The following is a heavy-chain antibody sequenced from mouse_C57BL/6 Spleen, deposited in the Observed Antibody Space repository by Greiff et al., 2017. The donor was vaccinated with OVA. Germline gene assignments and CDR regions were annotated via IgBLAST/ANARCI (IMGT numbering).Heavy chain of an antibody. V-gene: IGHV3-6*01. Sequence: VQLKESGPGLVKPSQSLSLTCSVTGYSITSGYYWNWIRQFPGNKLEWMGYISYDGSNNYNPSLKNRISITRDTSKNQFFLKLNSVTTEDTATYYCARGTGTRWGQGTTLTVSS. CDR2: ISYDGSN. D-gene: IGHD4-1*01. J-gene: IGHJ2*01. CDR1: GYSITSGYY. CDR3: ARGTGTR.